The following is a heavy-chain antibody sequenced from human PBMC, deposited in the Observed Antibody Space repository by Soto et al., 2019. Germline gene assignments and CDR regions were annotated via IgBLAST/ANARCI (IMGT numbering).Heavy chain of an antibody. J-gene: IGHJ4*02. CDR3: ALSHTVTTDY. V-gene: IGHV3-74*01. Sequence: EVQLVESGGGLVQPGGSLRLSCAASRLTFSSYWMDWVRQAPGKGLVWVSRINSDGSSTSYADSVKGRFTISRDNAKNTLYLQMNSLRAEDTAVYYCALSHTVTTDYWGQGTLVTVSS. D-gene: IGHD4-17*01. CDR1: RLTFSSYW. CDR2: INSDGSST.